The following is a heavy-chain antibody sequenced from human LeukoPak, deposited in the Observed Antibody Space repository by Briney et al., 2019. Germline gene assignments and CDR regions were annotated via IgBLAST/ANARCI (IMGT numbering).Heavy chain of an antibody. Sequence: PSETLSLTCTVSGGSISSGDYYWGWIRQPPGKGLEWIVYIYYSGSTYYNPSPKSRVTISVDTSKNQFSLKLSSVTAADTAVYYCARGNIEYCSGGSCYSMDYWGQGTLVTVSS. J-gene: IGHJ4*02. CDR1: GGSISSGDYY. D-gene: IGHD2-15*01. CDR2: IYYSGST. V-gene: IGHV4-30-4*01. CDR3: ARGNIEYCSGGSCYSMDY.